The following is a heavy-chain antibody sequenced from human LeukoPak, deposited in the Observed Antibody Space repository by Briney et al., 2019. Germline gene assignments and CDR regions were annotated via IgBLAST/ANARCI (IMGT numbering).Heavy chain of an antibody. CDR2: IYPGDSDT. V-gene: IGHV5-51*01. CDR3: ARQAQQLVLSQLVDY. Sequence: GESLQISCKGSGYSFTRYWIGWVRQMPGKGLEWMGIIYPGDSDTRYSPSFQGQVTISADKSISTAYLQWSSLKASDTAMYYCARQAQQLVLSQLVDYWGQGTLVTVSS. CDR1: GYSFTRYW. J-gene: IGHJ4*02. D-gene: IGHD6-13*01.